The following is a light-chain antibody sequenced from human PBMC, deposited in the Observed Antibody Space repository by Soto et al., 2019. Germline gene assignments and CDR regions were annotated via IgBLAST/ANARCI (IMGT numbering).Light chain of an antibody. Sequence: QSVLTQPASVSGSPGQSITISCTGTSSDVGGYNYVSWYQQYPGKAPKLMIYEVSNRPSGISNRFSGSKSGNTASLTISGLQAEDEADYYCCSYTSTNARVFGGETKLTVL. CDR1: SSDVGGYNY. CDR3: CSYTSTNARV. J-gene: IGLJ3*02. CDR2: EVS. V-gene: IGLV2-14*01.